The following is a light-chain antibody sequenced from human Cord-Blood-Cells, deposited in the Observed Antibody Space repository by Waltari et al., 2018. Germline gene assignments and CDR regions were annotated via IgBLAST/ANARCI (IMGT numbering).Light chain of an antibody. CDR1: SRDVGGYTY. J-gene: IGLJ1*01. Sequence: QSALTHPRSVSGSPGQSVTLSCTGPSRDVGGYTYVSWYQQHPGKAPKRMIYDVSKRPSGVPDRLSGSKSGNTAALTISGLQAEDEADYYCCSYAGSYTFVFGTGTKVTVL. CDR3: CSYAGSYTFV. CDR2: DVS. V-gene: IGLV2-11*01.